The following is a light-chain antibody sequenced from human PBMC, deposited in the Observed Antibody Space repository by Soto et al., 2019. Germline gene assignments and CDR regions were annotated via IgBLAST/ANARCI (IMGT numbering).Light chain of an antibody. V-gene: IGKV3-20*01. CDR3: QQYGSSPYT. J-gene: IGKJ2*01. CDR2: GAS. Sequence: EIVLTQSPGTLSLSPGERAILSCRASQSFTSNYLAWYRHQPGQAPRLLIYGASSRATGIPDRFSGSGSGTDFTLIISGLEPEESAVYYCQQYGSSPYTFGQGTKLEIK. CDR1: QSFTSNY.